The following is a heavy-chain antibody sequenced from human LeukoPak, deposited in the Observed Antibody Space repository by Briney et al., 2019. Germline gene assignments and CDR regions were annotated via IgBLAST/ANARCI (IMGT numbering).Heavy chain of an antibody. Sequence: GGSLRLSCAASGFTFSASAMHWVRQASGKGLEWMGIIYPGDSDTRYSPSFQGQVTISADKSISTAYLQRSSLKASDTAMYYCARLGYSYGHRYFDYWGQGTLVTVSS. V-gene: IGHV5-51*01. D-gene: IGHD5-18*01. CDR2: IYPGDSDT. CDR3: ARLGYSYGHRYFDY. CDR1: GFTFSASA. J-gene: IGHJ4*02.